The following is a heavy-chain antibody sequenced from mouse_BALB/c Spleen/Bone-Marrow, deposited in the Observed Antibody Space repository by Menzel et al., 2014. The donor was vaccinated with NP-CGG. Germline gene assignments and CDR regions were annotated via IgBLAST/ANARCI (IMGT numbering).Heavy chain of an antibody. J-gene: IGHJ3*01. CDR2: VNPDSSTI. D-gene: IGHD1-1*01. V-gene: IGHV4-1*02. CDR3: ARLSYYGRFAY. Sequence: EVQLVESGGGLVQPGGPLKLSCAASGFDFSRYWMSWVRQAPGKGLEWIGEVNPDSSTINYTPSLKDKFIISRDNAKNTLYLQMSKVRSEDTALYYCARLSYYGRFAYWGQGTLVTVSA. CDR1: GFDFSRYW.